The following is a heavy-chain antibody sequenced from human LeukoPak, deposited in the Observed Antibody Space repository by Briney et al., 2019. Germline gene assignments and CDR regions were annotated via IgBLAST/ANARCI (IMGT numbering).Heavy chain of an antibody. Sequence: ASVKVSCKASGYTFTGYYMHWVRQAPGQGLEWMGWINPNSGGTNYAQKFQGRVTMTRDTSISTAYMELSRLRSDDAAVYYCASEAMGSITMVRGVMDYWGQGTLVTVSS. CDR2: INPNSGGT. D-gene: IGHD3-10*01. V-gene: IGHV1-2*02. J-gene: IGHJ4*02. CDR1: GYTFTGYY. CDR3: ASEAMGSITMVRGVMDY.